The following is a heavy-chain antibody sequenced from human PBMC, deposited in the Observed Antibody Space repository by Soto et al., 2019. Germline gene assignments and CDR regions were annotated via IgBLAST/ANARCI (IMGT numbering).Heavy chain of an antibody. Sequence: SVKVSCKASGGTFSSYAISWVRQAPGQGLEWMGGIIPIFGTANYAQKFQGRVTITADESTSAAYMELSSLRSEDTAVYYCASRKPPYDSSDWFDPWGQGTLVTVSS. D-gene: IGHD3-22*01. CDR2: IIPIFGTA. CDR3: ASRKPPYDSSDWFDP. J-gene: IGHJ5*02. CDR1: GGTFSSYA. V-gene: IGHV1-69*13.